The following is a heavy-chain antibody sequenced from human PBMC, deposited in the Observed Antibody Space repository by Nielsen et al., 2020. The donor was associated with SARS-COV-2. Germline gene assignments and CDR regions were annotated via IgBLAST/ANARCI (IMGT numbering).Heavy chain of an antibody. J-gene: IGHJ4*02. CDR3: ARASRDYGDYAHDY. D-gene: IGHD4-17*01. CDR2: INWNGGST. Sequence: GGSLRLSCAASGFTFDDYGMSWVRQAPGKGLEWVSGINWNGGSTGYADSVKGRFTISRDNAKNSLYLQMNSLRAEDTAVYYCARASRDYGDYAHDYWGQGTLVTVSS. CDR1: GFTFDDYG. V-gene: IGHV3-20*04.